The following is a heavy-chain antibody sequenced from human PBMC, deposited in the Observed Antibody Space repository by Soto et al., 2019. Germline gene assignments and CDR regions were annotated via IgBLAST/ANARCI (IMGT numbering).Heavy chain of an antibody. D-gene: IGHD3-9*01. CDR1: GDSVSSNSAA. V-gene: IGHV6-1*01. CDR2: TYYRSKWYN. J-gene: IGHJ4*02. Sequence: SQTLSPTCAISGDSVSSNSAAWNWIRQSPSRGLQWLGRTYYRSKWYNDYAVSVRSRITINPDTSKNQFSLQLDSVTPEDTAIYYCAGIFGLVRQWGQGILVTVSS. CDR3: AGIFGLVRQ.